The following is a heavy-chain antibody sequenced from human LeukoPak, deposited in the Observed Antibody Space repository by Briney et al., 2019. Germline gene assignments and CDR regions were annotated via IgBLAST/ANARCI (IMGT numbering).Heavy chain of an antibody. CDR2: IIPILGIA. CDR3: ARSDYIEDRYSPLLAYYFDY. D-gene: IGHD4-11*01. V-gene: IGHV1-69*04. CDR1: GGTFSSYA. Sequence: GASVKVSCKASGGTFSSYAISWVRQAPGQGLEWMGRIIPILGIANYAQKFQGRVTITADKSTSTAYMELSSLRSEDTAVYYCARSDYIEDRYSPLLAYYFDYWGQGTLVTVSS. J-gene: IGHJ4*02.